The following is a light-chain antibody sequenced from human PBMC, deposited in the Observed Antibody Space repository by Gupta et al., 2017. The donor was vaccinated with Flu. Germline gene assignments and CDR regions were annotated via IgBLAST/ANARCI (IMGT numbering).Light chain of an antibody. CDR2: DVS. V-gene: IGLV2-14*03. Sequence: QSALTQPASVSGSPGQSITISCTETSSDVGAYNYVSWYQQRPGKAPKLMIYDVSNRPSGVSDRFSGSKPGNTASLTISGLQAEDEADYYCSSYTSGSAIIVVFGGGTKLTVL. CDR1: SSDVGAYNY. J-gene: IGLJ2*01. CDR3: SSYTSGSAIIVV.